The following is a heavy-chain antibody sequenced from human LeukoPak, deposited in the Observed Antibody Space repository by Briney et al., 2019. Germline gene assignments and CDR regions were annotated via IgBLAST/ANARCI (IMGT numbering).Heavy chain of an antibody. CDR3: AKDLRGSGWSQRRYYYYGMDV. CDR2: ISYDGSNK. J-gene: IGHJ6*02. V-gene: IGHV3-30*18. CDR1: GFTFSSYG. Sequence: GGSLRLSCAASGFTFSSYGMHWVRQAPGKGLEWVAVISYDGSNKYYADSVKGRFTISRDNSKNTLYLQMNSLRAEDTAVYYCAKDLRGSGWSQRRYYYYGMDVWGQGTTVTVSS. D-gene: IGHD6-19*01.